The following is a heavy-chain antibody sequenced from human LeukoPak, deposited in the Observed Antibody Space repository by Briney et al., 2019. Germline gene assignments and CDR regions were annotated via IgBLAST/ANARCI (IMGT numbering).Heavy chain of an antibody. CDR2: INHSGST. Sequence: PSETLSLTCAVYGGPFSGYYWSWIRQPPGKGLGWIGEINHSGSTNYNPSLKSRVTISVDTSKNQFSLELSSVTAADTAVYYCARAARRGYSYGYFGYWGQGTLVTVSS. CDR1: GGPFSGYY. D-gene: IGHD5-18*01. J-gene: IGHJ4*02. V-gene: IGHV4-34*01. CDR3: ARAARRGYSYGYFGY.